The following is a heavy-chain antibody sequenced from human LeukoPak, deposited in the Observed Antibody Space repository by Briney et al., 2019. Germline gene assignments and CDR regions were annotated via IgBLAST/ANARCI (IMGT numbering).Heavy chain of an antibody. CDR1: GFTFSSYA. D-gene: IGHD2-2*01. CDR3: AKISVVVVPAATPYYFDY. CDR2: ISGSGGST. Sequence: PGGSLRLSCAASGFTFSSYAMSWVRQAPGKGLEWVSAISGSGGSTYYADSVKGRFTISRDNSKNTLYLQMNSLRAEDTAVYYCAKISVVVVPAATPYYFDYWGQGTLVTVSS. J-gene: IGHJ4*02. V-gene: IGHV3-23*01.